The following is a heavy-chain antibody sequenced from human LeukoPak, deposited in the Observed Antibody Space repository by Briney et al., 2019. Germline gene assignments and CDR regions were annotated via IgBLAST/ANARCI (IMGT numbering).Heavy chain of an antibody. CDR3: ARAHKYHFYDSSGAFDF. J-gene: IGHJ3*01. V-gene: IGHV4-4*07. CDR2: IYTTGIT. D-gene: IGHD3-22*01. Sequence: PSETLSLTCTVSGVSINRYYWNWIRQPAGKGLEWIGRIYTTGITNYSPSLASRVSMSVDTSKNQISLKLTSVTAADTAVYYCARAHKYHFYDSSGAFDFWGQGKMVTVSS. CDR1: GVSINRYY.